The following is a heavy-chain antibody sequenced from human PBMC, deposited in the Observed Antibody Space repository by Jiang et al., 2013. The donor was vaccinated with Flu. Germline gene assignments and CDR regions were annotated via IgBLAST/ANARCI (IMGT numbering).Heavy chain of an antibody. CDR2: IDPSDSYT. CDR3: ASGTVSTAYGMDV. J-gene: IGHJ6*04. V-gene: IGHV5-10-1*01. D-gene: IGHD1-7*01. Sequence: EVKKPGESLRISCEGSGYSFTRSWISWVRQMPGKGLEWMGRIDPSDSYTNYSPSFQGHVTMSTDKSTSTAYLQWSSLKASDTAMYYCASGTVSTAYGMDVWGKGTTVTVSS. CDR1: GYSFTRSW.